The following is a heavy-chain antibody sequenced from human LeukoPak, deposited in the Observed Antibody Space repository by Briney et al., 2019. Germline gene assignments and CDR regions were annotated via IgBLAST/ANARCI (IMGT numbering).Heavy chain of an antibody. CDR3: ARPYSSGWYDAFDI. Sequence: PSETLSLTCTVPGGPINSYYWSWIRQPPGKGLEWIGYISYSGSTNSNPSLRSRVTISVDTSKNQFTLKLSSVTAADTAVYYCARPYSSGWYDAFDIWGQGTMVTVSS. V-gene: IGHV4-59*01. CDR1: GGPINSYY. J-gene: IGHJ3*02. D-gene: IGHD6-13*01. CDR2: ISYSGST.